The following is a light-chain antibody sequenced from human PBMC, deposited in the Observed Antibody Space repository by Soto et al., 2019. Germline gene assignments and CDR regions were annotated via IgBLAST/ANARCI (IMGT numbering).Light chain of an antibody. J-gene: IGLJ1*01. CDR3: LLSYNGPYV. V-gene: IGLV7-46*01. Sequence: QAVVTQEPSLTVSPGGTVTLTCGSSTGAVTNGHYPYWFQQKPGQAPRTLIYDTTNRHSWTPARFSGSLLGGKAALTLSGAQPGDEAEYYCLLSYNGPYVFGTGTKVTVL. CDR1: TGAVTNGHY. CDR2: DTT.